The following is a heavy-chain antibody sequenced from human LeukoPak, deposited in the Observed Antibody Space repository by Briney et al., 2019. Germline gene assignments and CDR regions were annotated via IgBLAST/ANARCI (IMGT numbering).Heavy chain of an antibody. CDR1: GGSFSGYY. Sequence: DPSETLSLTCAVYGGSFSGYYWSWIRQPPGKGLEWIGETNHSGSTNYNPSLKSRVTISVDTSKNQFSLKLSSVTAADTAVYYCARPYCSSTSCYDWDDYWGQGTLVTVSS. CDR3: ARPYCSSTSCYDWDDY. J-gene: IGHJ4*02. V-gene: IGHV4-34*01. D-gene: IGHD2-2*01. CDR2: TNHSGST.